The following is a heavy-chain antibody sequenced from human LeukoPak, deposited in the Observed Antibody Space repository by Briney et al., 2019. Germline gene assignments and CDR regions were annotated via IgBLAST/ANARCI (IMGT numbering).Heavy chain of an antibody. J-gene: IGHJ3*02. Sequence: PGGSLRLSCAASGFTFSSYTMNWVRQAPGKGLEWVSGISGSGGSTYYADSVKGRFTISRDNSKNTLYLQMNSMRAEDTAVYYCARDITIFYLVANDAFDIWGQGSMVTVSS. CDR1: GFTFSSYT. CDR3: ARDITIFYLVANDAFDI. V-gene: IGHV3-23*01. D-gene: IGHD3-9*01. CDR2: ISGSGGST.